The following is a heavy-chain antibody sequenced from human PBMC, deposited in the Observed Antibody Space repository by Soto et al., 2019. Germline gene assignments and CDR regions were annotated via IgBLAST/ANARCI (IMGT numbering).Heavy chain of an antibody. CDR2: IFTGGST. Sequence: EVQLVESGGGLVQPGGSLRLSCAASGFTVSSNYMSWVRQAPGKGLEWVSVIFTGGSTYYADSVKGRFTISSHSSMNTVDLQRGSLRAEDTAVYYCARDRQSSGWLDAFDIWGQGTMGTVSS. J-gene: IGHJ3*02. V-gene: IGHV3-53*04. D-gene: IGHD6-19*01. CDR1: GFTVSSNY. CDR3: ARDRQSSGWLDAFDI.